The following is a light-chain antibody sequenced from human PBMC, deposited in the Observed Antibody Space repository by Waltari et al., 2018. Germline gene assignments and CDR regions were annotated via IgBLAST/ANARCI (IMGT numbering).Light chain of an antibody. V-gene: IGLV2-8*01. CDR1: SSAVGGYNY. J-gene: IGLJ2*01. Sequence: QSALTQPPSASGSPGQSVTTPCPGTSSAVGGYNYVSGYQQHPGKAPKLMIYEVSKRPSGVPDRFSGSKSGNTASLTVSGLQAEDEADYYCSSYAGSNNLVFGGGTKLTVL. CDR3: SSYAGSNNLV. CDR2: EVS.